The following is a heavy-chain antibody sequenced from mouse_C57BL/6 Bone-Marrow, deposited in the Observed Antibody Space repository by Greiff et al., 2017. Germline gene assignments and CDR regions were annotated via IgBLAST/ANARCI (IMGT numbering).Heavy chain of an antibody. CDR1: GFNIKDDY. CDR2: IDPENGDT. J-gene: IGHJ3*01. V-gene: IGHV14-4*01. Sequence: VQLKQSGAELVRPGASVKLSCTASGFNIKDDYMHWVKQRPEQGLEWIGWIDPENGDTEYASKFQGKATITADTSSNTAYLQLSSLTSEDTAVYYCTTLDYGSSQGGQGTLVTVSA. CDR3: TTLDYGSSQ. D-gene: IGHD1-1*01.